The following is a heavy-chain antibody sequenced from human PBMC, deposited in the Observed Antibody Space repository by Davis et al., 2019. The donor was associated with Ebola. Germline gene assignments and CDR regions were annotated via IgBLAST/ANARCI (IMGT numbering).Heavy chain of an antibody. Sequence: PGGSLRLSCTASGFTFSNYAMNWVRQAPGKGLEWVSGISGSGRYTDYADSVKGRLTISRDNSKHTLYLQMNSLTAEDTAVYYCARSSYQPDWWGQGTLVTVSS. D-gene: IGHD2-2*01. CDR2: ISGSGRYT. CDR1: GFTFSNYA. J-gene: IGHJ1*01. CDR3: ARSSYQPDW. V-gene: IGHV3-23*01.